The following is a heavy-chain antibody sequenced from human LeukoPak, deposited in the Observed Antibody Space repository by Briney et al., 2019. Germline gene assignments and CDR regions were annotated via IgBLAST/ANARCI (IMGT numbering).Heavy chain of an antibody. Sequence: GESLKISCKGSGYNFTIYWIGWVRQMPGKGLEWMGVIYPGDSDTRYGPSFQGQVTISVDKSNSTAYLQWSSLKASDTAMYYCARRDYASGRTYFHYWGQGTLVTVSS. D-gene: IGHD6-19*01. CDR3: ARRDYASGRTYFHY. CDR2: IYPGDSDT. V-gene: IGHV5-51*01. J-gene: IGHJ4*02. CDR1: GYNFTIYW.